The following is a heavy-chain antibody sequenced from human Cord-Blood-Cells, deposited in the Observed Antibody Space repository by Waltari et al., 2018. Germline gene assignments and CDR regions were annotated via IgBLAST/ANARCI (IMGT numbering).Heavy chain of an antibody. J-gene: IGHJ4*02. D-gene: IGHD6-13*01. CDR3: TRDAAAGTRLGPNYFDY. CDR1: GFTFGDFA. Sequence: EVQLVESGGGLVQPGRSLRLSCTASGFTFGDFAMSWVRQAPGKGLEWVGFIRSKAYGGTTEYAASVKGRFTISRDDSKSIAYLQMNSLKTEDTAVYYCTRDAAAGTRLGPNYFDYWGQGTLVTVSS. CDR2: IRSKAYGGTT. V-gene: IGHV3-49*04.